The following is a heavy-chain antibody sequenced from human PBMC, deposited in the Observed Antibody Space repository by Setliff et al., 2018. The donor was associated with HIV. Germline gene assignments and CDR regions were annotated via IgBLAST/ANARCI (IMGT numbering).Heavy chain of an antibody. Sequence: PSETLSLTCAVFGGSISSSNWWSWVRQPPGKGLEWIGEIYHSGSANYNPSLKSRVTMSLDMSTNQFSLNMASMTAPASAVYYCARFDVTPMTTRDYWGQGTQGTAST. D-gene: IGHD4-17*01. CDR1: GGSISSSNW. CDR2: IYHSGSA. CDR3: ARFDVTPMTTRDY. J-gene: IGHJ4*02. V-gene: IGHV4-4*02.